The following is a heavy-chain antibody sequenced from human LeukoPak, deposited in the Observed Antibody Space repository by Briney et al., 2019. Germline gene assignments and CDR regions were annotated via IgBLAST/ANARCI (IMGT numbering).Heavy chain of an antibody. J-gene: IGHJ4*02. V-gene: IGHV3-53*01. CDR3: AREALRGAVAGTLGY. Sequence: WGSLTLSCAVSGFTVSSNYMSWVRQAPGKGLEWVSVIYSGGSTYYTDSLKGRFTISRDNSKNTLYLQMNSLTAEDTAVYYCAREALRGAVAGTLGYWGQGTLVTVSS. D-gene: IGHD6-19*01. CDR2: IYSGGST. CDR1: GFTVSSNY.